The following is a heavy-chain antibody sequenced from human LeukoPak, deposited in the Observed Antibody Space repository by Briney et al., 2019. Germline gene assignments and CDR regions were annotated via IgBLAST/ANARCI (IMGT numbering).Heavy chain of an antibody. CDR1: GFTFSSYT. J-gene: IGHJ4*02. CDR3: ARGPGSFRRDYFDY. Sequence: GGSLRLSCAASGFTFSSYTMHWVRQAPGKGLEWVAVISYDGSNKYYADSVKGRFTISRDNSNNTLYLQMNSPRAEDTAVYYCARGPGSFRRDYFDYWGQGTLVTVSS. D-gene: IGHD6-13*01. CDR2: ISYDGSNK. V-gene: IGHV3-30-3*01.